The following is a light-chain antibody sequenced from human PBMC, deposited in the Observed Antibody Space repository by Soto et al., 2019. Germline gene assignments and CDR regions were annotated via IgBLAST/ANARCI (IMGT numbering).Light chain of an antibody. CDR3: FSFTTDWTHV. V-gene: IGLV2-14*01. J-gene: IGLJ1*01. CDR1: SSDIGAYNY. CDR2: EVS. Sequence: SVLTQPAFVSGSPGQSITISCTGSSSDIGAYNYVSWFQQYPGKAPKLIISEVSNRPSGVSNRFSGSKSGTAASLTISGLQTEDEADYFCFSFTTDWTHVFGTGTKVTVL.